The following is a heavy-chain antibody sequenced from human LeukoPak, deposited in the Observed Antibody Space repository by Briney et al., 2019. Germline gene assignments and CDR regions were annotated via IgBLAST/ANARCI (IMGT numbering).Heavy chain of an antibody. CDR2: ISAYNGNT. V-gene: IGHV1-18*01. D-gene: IGHD3-10*01. Sequence: ASVKVSCKSSGYTFTSYGNSWVRQAPGQGLEWMGWISAYNGNTNYAQKLQARVTMTTETSTSTAYMELRSLRSDDTAVYYCARASELLWFGELVDYCGQGTLVTVSS. J-gene: IGHJ4*02. CDR1: GYTFTSYG. CDR3: ARASELLWFGELVDY.